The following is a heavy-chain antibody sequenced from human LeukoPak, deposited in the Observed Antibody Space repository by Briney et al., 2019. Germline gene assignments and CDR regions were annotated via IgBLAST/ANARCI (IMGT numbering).Heavy chain of an antibody. CDR3: ARYFSGWYSDF. V-gene: IGHV1-2*02. CDR2: IDPNTGGT. Sequence: GASVKVSCKASGYTFTDYFMHWVRQAPGQGLEWMGWIDPNTGGTKYAQMFQGRVTMTRDRSISTAYMELTRLTSDDTAVYYCARYFSGWYSDFWGQEPWSPSPQ. J-gene: IGHJ4*01. D-gene: IGHD6-19*01. CDR1: GYTFTDYF.